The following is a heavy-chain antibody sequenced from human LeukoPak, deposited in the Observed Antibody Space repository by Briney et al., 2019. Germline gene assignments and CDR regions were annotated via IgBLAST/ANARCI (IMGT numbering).Heavy chain of an antibody. D-gene: IGHD3-22*01. V-gene: IGHV1-69*05. CDR1: GGTFSSYA. CDR3: ARDRYYDSHYGGWSFDL. CDR2: IIPIFGTA. J-gene: IGHJ2*01. Sequence: ASVKVSCKASGGTFSSYAISWVRQAPGQGLEWMGGIIPIFGTANYAQKFQGRVTITTDESTSTAYMELSSLRSEDTAVYYCARDRYYDSHYGGWSFDLWGRGTLVTVSS.